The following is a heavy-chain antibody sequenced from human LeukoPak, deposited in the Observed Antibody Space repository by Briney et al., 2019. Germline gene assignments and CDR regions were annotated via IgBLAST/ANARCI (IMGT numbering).Heavy chain of an antibody. Sequence: GGSLRLSCAASGFTFSTYWMHWVRQAPGKGLVWVSRINPDGTTTSYADSVKGRFTISRDNAKDTVYLQMNSLRAEDTAVYYCAREIAVAGAPYYYYGMDVWGQGTTVTVSS. V-gene: IGHV3-74*01. CDR2: INPDGTTT. CDR3: AREIAVAGAPYYYYGMDV. D-gene: IGHD6-19*01. J-gene: IGHJ6*02. CDR1: GFTFSTYW.